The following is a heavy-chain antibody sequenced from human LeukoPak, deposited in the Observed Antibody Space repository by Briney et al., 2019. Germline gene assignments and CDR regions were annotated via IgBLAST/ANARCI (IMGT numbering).Heavy chain of an antibody. J-gene: IGHJ5*02. CDR2: ISYDGSNK. V-gene: IGHV3-30*18. Sequence: GGSLRLSCAASGFTFSSYGMHWVRQAPGKRLEWVAVISYDGSNKYYADSVKGRFTISRDNSKNTLYLQMNSLRAEDAAVYYCAKGVVPAAIGRWFDPWGQGTLVTVSS. CDR3: AKGVVPAAIGRWFDP. CDR1: GFTFSSYG. D-gene: IGHD2-2*01.